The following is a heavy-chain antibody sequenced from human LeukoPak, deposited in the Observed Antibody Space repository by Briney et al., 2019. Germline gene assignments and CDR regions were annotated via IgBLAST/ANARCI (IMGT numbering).Heavy chain of an antibody. CDR2: ISTYNGNT. J-gene: IGHJ6*03. D-gene: IGHD2-2*01. V-gene: IGHV1-18*01. CDR3: ALPAKGAFFYYYMEV. Sequence: ASVKVSCKASAYTSPNYGITWVRQAPGRGLEWMGWISTYNGNTQYAQKSQGRVTMTTDTPTKTVYMELSNLRSNDTAVYYCALPAKGAFFYYYMEVWGKGTTVTVSS. CDR1: AYTSPNYG.